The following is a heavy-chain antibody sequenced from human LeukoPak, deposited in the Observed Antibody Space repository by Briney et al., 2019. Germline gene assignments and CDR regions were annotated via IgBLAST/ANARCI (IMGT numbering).Heavy chain of an antibody. CDR1: GGTFSSYA. V-gene: IGHV1-69*05. CDR3: ASSGTVAGTGDY. Sequence: GASVKVSCKASGGTFSSYAISRVRQAPEQGLEWMGRIIPIFGTANYAQKFQGRVTITTDESTSTAYMELSSLRSEDTAVYYCASSGTVAGTGDYWGQGTLVTVSS. CDR2: IIPIFGTA. D-gene: IGHD6-19*01. J-gene: IGHJ4*02.